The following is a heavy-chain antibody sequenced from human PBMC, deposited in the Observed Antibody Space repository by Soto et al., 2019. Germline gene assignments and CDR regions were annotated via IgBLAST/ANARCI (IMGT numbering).Heavy chain of an antibody. CDR2: ISYDGSIK. J-gene: IGHJ4*02. D-gene: IGHD6-6*01. CDR3: ASAGIAARWSFDS. CDR1: GFTLRSYA. Sequence: PVGSLRISCAASGFTLRSYAMHGVRQAPGKGLEWVAVISYDGSIKYYADSVKVRFTISRDNSNNTLYLQMHSLRAEDTAVYYCASAGIAARWSFDSWGQGTLVTVSS. V-gene: IGHV3-30-3*01.